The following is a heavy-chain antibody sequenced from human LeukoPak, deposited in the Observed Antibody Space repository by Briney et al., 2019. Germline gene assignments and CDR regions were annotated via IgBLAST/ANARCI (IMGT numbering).Heavy chain of an antibody. D-gene: IGHD1-20*01. CDR1: GASMSTYY. J-gene: IGHJ3*02. V-gene: IGHV4-59*01. Sequence: SETLSLTCTVSGASMSTYYWSWIRQPPGKGLEWVAYIYSSGSTNYNPSLKSRLTISIDTSKKQFSLKMSSVTAADTALYYCARLPAARLISGAFDIWGQGTMVTVSS. CDR3: ARLPAARLISGAFDI. CDR2: IYSSGST.